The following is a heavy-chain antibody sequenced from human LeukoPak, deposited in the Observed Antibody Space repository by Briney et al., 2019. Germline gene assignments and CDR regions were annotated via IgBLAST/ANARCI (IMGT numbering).Heavy chain of an antibody. CDR1: GGSISSYY. V-gene: IGHV4-4*07. J-gene: IGHJ5*02. D-gene: IGHD3-9*01. CDR2: IYTSGST. CDR3: ARGRLYYDILTGYQEVGWFDP. Sequence: SETLSLTCTVSGGSISSYYWSWIRQPAGKGLEWIGRIYTSGSTNYNPSLKSRVTMSVDTSKNQFSLKLSSVTAADTVVYYCARGRLYYDILTGYQEVGWFDPWGQGTLVTVSS.